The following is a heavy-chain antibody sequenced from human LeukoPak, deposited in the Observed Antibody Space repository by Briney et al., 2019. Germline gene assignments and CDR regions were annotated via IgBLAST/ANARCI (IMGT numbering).Heavy chain of an antibody. CDR2: IRNKANSYTT. CDR3: AREWDSGSYYLGYFDY. D-gene: IGHD1-26*01. CDR1: GFTFGSYS. V-gene: IGHV3-72*01. J-gene: IGHJ4*02. Sequence: PGGSLRLSCAASGFTFGSYSMNWVRQAPGKGLEWVGRIRNKANSYTTEYAASVKGRFTISRDDSKNSLYLQMNSLKCEDTAVYYCAREWDSGSYYLGYFDYWGQGTLVTVSS.